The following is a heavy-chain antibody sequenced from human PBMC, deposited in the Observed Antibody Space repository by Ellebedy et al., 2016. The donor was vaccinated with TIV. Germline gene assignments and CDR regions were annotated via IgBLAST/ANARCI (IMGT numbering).Heavy chain of an antibody. CDR2: IKNDGRNT. Sequence: GESLKISCAASGFTCSNYWMHWVRQAPGKGLMWVSRIKNDGRNTTYADSVKRRFTISRDNAKNTLYLQMNSLRAEDTAVYYCARGRYYGMDVWGQGTTVTVSS. V-gene: IGHV3-74*01. J-gene: IGHJ6*02. CDR3: ARGRYYGMDV. CDR1: GFTCSNYW.